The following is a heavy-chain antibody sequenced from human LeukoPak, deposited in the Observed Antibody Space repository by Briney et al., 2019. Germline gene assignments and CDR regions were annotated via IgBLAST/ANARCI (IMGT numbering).Heavy chain of an antibody. CDR2: IYYSGST. J-gene: IGHJ1*01. CDR1: GGSIYSYY. V-gene: IGHV4-59*01. CDR3: AKGSGYYPEYFQH. Sequence: SETLSLTCTVSGGSIYSYYWSWIRQPPGKGLEWIGYIYYSGSTNYNPSLKSRVTISVDTSKNQFSLKLNSVTAADTAVYYCAKGSGYYPEYFQHWGQGTLVAVSS. D-gene: IGHD3-22*01.